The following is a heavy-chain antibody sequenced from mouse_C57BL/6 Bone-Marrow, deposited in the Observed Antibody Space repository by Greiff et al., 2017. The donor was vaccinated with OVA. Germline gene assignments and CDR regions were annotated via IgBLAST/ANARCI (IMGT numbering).Heavy chain of an antibody. D-gene: IGHD2-10*01. CDR3: ARHLTYYGNNYWYFDV. CDR2: IYPGNGDT. V-gene: IGHV1-12*01. CDR1: GYTFTSYN. J-gene: IGHJ1*03. Sequence: QVQLKESGAELVRPGASVKMSCKASGYTFTSYNMHWVKQTPRQGLEWIGAIYPGNGDTSYNQKFKGKATLTVDKSSSTAYMQLSSLTSEDSAVYFCARHLTYYGNNYWYFDVWGTGTTVTVSS.